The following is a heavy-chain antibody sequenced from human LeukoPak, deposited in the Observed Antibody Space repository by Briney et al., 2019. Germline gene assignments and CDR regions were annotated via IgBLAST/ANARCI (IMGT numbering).Heavy chain of an antibody. CDR1: GFTFSSYG. CDR2: ISYDGSNK. CDR3: AKGPLSSGWYGTTPYYFDY. V-gene: IGHV3-30*18. J-gene: IGHJ4*02. Sequence: GGSLRLSCAAPGFTFSSYGMHWVRQAPGKGLEWVAVISYDGSNKYYADSVKGRFTISRDNSKNTLYLQMNSLRAEDTAVYYCAKGPLSSGWYGTTPYYFDYWGQGTLVTVSS. D-gene: IGHD6-19*01.